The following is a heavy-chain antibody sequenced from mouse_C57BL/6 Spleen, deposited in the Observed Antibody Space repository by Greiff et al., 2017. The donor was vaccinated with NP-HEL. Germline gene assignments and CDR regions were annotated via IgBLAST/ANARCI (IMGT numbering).Heavy chain of an antibody. CDR1: GFTFSDYG. CDR3: ARGDYSNYETAMDY. V-gene: IGHV5-17*01. CDR2: ISSGSSTI. Sequence: EVMLVESGGGLVKPGGSLKLSCAASGFTFSDYGMHWVRQAPEKGLEWVAYISSGSSTIYYAETVKGRFTISRDNATNTLFLQMTSLWSEDTAMYYCARGDYSNYETAMDYWGQGTSVTVSS. J-gene: IGHJ4*01. D-gene: IGHD2-5*01.